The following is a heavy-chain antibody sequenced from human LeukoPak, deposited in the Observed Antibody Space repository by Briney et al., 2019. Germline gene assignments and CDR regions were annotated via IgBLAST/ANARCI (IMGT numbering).Heavy chain of an antibody. D-gene: IGHD6-19*01. J-gene: IGHJ4*02. CDR1: GFTFSNYA. CDR2: IRDSGGST. V-gene: IGHV3-23*01. Sequence: PGGSLRLSCAASGFTFSNYAMSWVRQAPGKGLEWVSAIRDSGGSTYYADSVKGRFTISRDNSKNTLYLQMNSLRAEDTAMYYCAREGGWYIDYWGQGTLVTVSS. CDR3: AREGGWYIDY.